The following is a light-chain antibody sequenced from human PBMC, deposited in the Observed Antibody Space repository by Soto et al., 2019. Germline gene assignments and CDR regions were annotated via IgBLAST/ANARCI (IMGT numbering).Light chain of an antibody. CDR1: QSVSSN. Sequence: EVVLTQSPGTLSLSPGERATLSCRASQSVSSNLAWYQQKPGQAPRLLIYDASTRATGIPARFSGSGSGTEFTLTISSLQSEDFAIYYCQQYNNWLGTFGQGTKVEIK. V-gene: IGKV3-15*01. CDR2: DAS. J-gene: IGKJ1*01. CDR3: QQYNNWLGT.